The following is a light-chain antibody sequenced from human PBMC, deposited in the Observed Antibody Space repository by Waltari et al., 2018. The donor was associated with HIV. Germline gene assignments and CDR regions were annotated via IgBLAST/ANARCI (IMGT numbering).Light chain of an antibody. V-gene: IGKV3-20*01. Sequence: VLTQSPGTLSLSPGGRATLSCRASQSVRSNFLAWYQQKRGQAPRLLIYGASTRATGIPDRFSGSGSGTDFTLTISRLEPEDFAVYFCQQYGGLPRTFGQGTKLEIK. CDR3: QQYGGLPRT. J-gene: IGKJ2*01. CDR1: QSVRSNF. CDR2: GAS.